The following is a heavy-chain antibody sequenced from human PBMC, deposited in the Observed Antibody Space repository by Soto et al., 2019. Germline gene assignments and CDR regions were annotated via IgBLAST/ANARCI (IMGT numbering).Heavy chain of an antibody. J-gene: IGHJ4*02. CDR3: ARMAHYDFSSGYYFDY. V-gene: IGHV2-26*01. Sequence: QVTLKESGPVLVKPTETLTLTCTVSGFSLSNARMGVSWIRQPPGKALEWLAHIFSNDEKSYSPSLKSRLTSPNDTSKTQMVLTITNMDPVDTATYYCARMAHYDFSSGYYFDYWGQGTLVTVSS. D-gene: IGHD3-3*01. CDR1: GFSLSNARMG. CDR2: IFSNDEK.